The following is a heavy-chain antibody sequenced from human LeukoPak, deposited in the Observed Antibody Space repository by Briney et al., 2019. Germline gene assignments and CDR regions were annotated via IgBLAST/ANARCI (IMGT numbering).Heavy chain of an antibody. J-gene: IGHJ6*02. Sequence: ASVKVSCKASGYTFTSYAMHWVRQAPGQRLEWMGWINAGNGNTKYSQKFQGRVTITRDTSASTAYMELSSLRSEDTAVYYCARVDDYSNEYGMDVWGQGTTVTVSS. CDR1: GYTFTSYA. CDR2: INAGNGNT. V-gene: IGHV1-3*01. CDR3: ARVDDYSNEYGMDV. D-gene: IGHD4-11*01.